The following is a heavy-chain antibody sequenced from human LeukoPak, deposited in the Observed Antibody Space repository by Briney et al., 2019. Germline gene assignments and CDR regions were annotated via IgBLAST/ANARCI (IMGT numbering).Heavy chain of an antibody. Sequence: SETLSLTCTVSGGSISSYYWSWIRQPPGKGLEWIGYMYYSGSTNYNPSLKSRVTISVDTSKNQFSLKLSSVTAADTAVYYCARGAHYYDTSGYLMPLNYWGQGTLVTVSS. D-gene: IGHD3-22*01. CDR2: MYYSGST. V-gene: IGHV4-59*01. J-gene: IGHJ4*02. CDR1: GGSISSYY. CDR3: ARGAHYYDTSGYLMPLNY.